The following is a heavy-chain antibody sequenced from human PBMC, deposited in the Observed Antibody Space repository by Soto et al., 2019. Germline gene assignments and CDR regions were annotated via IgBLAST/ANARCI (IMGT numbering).Heavy chain of an antibody. Sequence: QAQLVESGGGVVQPGRSLRLSCAASGFIFSSYGMHWVRQSPGKGLEWVAVISYDGNTKYYADPVKGRFTISRDNSKRTLYLQINRLRAEDTAVYYCAKLSLDFFLARAFEVWGQGTVVTVSS. D-gene: IGHD1-1*01. CDR2: ISYDGNTK. J-gene: IGHJ3*01. V-gene: IGHV3-30*18. CDR3: AKLSLDFFLARAFEV. CDR1: GFIFSSYG.